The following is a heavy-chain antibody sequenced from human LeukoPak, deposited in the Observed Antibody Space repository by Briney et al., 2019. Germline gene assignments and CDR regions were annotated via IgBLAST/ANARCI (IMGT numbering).Heavy chain of an antibody. J-gene: IGHJ4*02. Sequence: SVKVSCKASGGTFSSYAIIWVRQAPGQGLEWMGRIIPILGIANYAQKFQGRVTITADKSTSTAYMELSSLRSEDTAVYYCAREPHRAYGSGSKTNDYWGQGTLVTVSS. D-gene: IGHD3-10*01. CDR3: AREPHRAYGSGSKTNDY. CDR2: IIPILGIA. V-gene: IGHV1-69*04. CDR1: GGTFSSYA.